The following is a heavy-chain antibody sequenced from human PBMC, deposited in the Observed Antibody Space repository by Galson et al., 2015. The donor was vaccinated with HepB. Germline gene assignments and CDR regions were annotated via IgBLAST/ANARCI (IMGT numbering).Heavy chain of an antibody. CDR3: ARLGPWKEQWLLPSPERNWFDP. J-gene: IGHJ5*02. Sequence: SETLSLTCTVSGGSISSSSYYWGWIRQPPGRGLEWIGSIYYSGSTYYNPSLKSRVTISVDTSKNQFSLKLSSVTAADTAVYYCARLGPWKEQWLLPSPERNWFDPWGQGTLVTVSS. CDR1: GGSISSSSYY. V-gene: IGHV4-39*01. CDR2: IYYSGST. D-gene: IGHD6-19*01.